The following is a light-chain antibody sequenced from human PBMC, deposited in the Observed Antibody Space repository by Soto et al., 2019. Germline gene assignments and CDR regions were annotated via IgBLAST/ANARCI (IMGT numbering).Light chain of an antibody. CDR2: DVN. Sequence: QSVLTQPASVSGSPGQSITISCTGTSSDVGGYNYVSWYQHHPGKAPKIIIYDVNKRPSGVPDRFSGSKSGNTASLTISGLQTEDEADYYCCSYAGSYTLVFGGGTKVTVL. J-gene: IGLJ2*01. V-gene: IGLV2-11*01. CDR3: CSYAGSYTLV. CDR1: SSDVGGYNY.